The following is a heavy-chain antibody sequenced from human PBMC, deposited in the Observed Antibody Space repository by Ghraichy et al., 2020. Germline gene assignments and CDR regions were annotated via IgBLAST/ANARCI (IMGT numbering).Heavy chain of an antibody. V-gene: IGHV3-21*01. CDR3: ARECRAVTTHLILDWFDP. D-gene: IGHD4-17*01. CDR1: GFTFSSYS. J-gene: IGHJ5*02. Sequence: GESLNISCAASGFTFSSYSMNWVRQAPGKGLEWVSSISSSSSYIYYADSVKGRFTISRDNAKNSLYLQMNSLRAEDTAVYYCARECRAVTTHLILDWFDPWGQGTLVTVSS. CDR2: ISSSSSYI.